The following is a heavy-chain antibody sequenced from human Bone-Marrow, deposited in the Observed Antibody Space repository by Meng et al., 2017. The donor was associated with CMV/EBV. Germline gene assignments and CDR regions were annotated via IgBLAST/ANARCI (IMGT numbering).Heavy chain of an antibody. CDR1: GGTFSSYT. Sequence: SVKVSCKASGGTFSSYTISWVRQAPGQGLEWMGRIIPILGIANYAQKFQGRVTITADKSTSTAYMELSSLRSEDTAVYYCAREPRIAAAGTKTGGYYYGMDVWGQGTTVTVSS. D-gene: IGHD6-13*01. CDR3: AREPRIAAAGTKTGGYYYGMDV. J-gene: IGHJ6*02. V-gene: IGHV1-69*04. CDR2: IIPILGIA.